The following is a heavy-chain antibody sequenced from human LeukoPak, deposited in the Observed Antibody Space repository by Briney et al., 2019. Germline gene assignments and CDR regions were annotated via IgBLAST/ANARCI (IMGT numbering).Heavy chain of an antibody. V-gene: IGHV3-23*01. J-gene: IGHJ4*02. Sequence: PGGSLRLSCAASGFTFTSYSMSWVRQAPGKGLEWVSGTSDRGDYTYYADSVEGRFTISRDSSKNTLFLQMNSPRAEDTALYFCARKAQYNGHYPLDYWGQGTLVTVSS. CDR3: ARKAQYNGHYPLDY. CDR2: TSDRGDYT. D-gene: IGHD1-7*01. CDR1: GFTFTSYS.